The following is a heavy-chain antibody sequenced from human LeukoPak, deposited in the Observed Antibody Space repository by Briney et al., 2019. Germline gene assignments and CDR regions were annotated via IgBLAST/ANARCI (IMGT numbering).Heavy chain of an antibody. CDR1: GVTLSSYA. D-gene: IGHD3-22*01. Sequence: GGSLRLSCAASGVTLSSYAMSWARQAPGKGLEWVSGISSSGSGDNTYYADSVKGRFTISRDNSKNTLYVQVNSLGTEDTAAYYCAKGSYYDSSGSFYFDYWGQGTLVTVSS. J-gene: IGHJ4*02. V-gene: IGHV3-23*01. CDR2: ISSSGSGDNT. CDR3: AKGSYYDSSGSFYFDY.